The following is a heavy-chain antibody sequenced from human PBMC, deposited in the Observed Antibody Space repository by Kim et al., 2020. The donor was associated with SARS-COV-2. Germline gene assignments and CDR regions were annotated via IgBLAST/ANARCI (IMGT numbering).Heavy chain of an antibody. CDR1: GGSISSSSYY. CDR3: ARVRRGDCSYFDY. Sequence: SETLSLTCTVSGGSISSSSYYWGWIRQPPGKGLEWIGSIYYSGSTYYNPSLKSRVTISVDTSKNQFSLKLSSVTAADTAVYYCARVRRGDCSYFDYWGQGTLVTVSS. D-gene: IGHD2-21*02. CDR2: IYYSGST. V-gene: IGHV4-39*07. J-gene: IGHJ4*02.